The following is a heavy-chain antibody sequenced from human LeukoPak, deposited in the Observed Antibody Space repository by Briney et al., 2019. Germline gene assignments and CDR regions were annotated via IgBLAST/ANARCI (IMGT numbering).Heavy chain of an antibody. D-gene: IGHD3-22*01. J-gene: IGHJ4*02. Sequence: PGGSLRLSCAASGYTFTSYAMHWVRQAPGQRLEWMGWINAGNGNTKYSQKFQGRVTITRDTSASTAYMELSSLRSEDTAVYYCARFGGDDYYDSSGSDYWGQGTLVTVSS. V-gene: IGHV1-3*01. CDR2: INAGNGNT. CDR1: GYTFTSYA. CDR3: ARFGGDDYYDSSGSDY.